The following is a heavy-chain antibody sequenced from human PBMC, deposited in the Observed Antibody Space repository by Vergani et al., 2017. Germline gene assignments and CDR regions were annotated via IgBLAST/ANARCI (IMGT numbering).Heavy chain of an antibody. D-gene: IGHD6-19*01. V-gene: IGHV3-21*01. CDR2: ISSGSGYI. CDR3: ARGQHSSGWYPGHFDL. Sequence: EVQLVESGGGLVQPGRSLRLSCAVSGFPLSSYSMNWVRQAPGKGLEWVSSISSGSGYIYYADSVKGRFTISRDNAKNSLYLQMNSLRAEDTAVYYCARGQHSSGWYPGHFDLWGRGTLVTVSS. CDR1: GFPLSSYS. J-gene: IGHJ2*01.